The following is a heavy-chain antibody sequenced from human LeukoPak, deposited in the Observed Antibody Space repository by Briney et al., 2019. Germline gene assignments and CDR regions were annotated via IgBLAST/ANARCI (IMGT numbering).Heavy chain of an antibody. Sequence: GESLKISCKGSGYSLTTYWIGWVRQMPGKGLEWMGIIYPGDSDTRYSPSFQGQVTISADKSISTAYLQWSSLKASDTAMYYCARHRAIGVRGVPWVGPNWFDPWGQGTLVTVSS. D-gene: IGHD3-10*01. J-gene: IGHJ5*02. V-gene: IGHV5-51*01. CDR3: ARHRAIGVRGVPWVGPNWFDP. CDR1: GYSLTTYW. CDR2: IYPGDSDT.